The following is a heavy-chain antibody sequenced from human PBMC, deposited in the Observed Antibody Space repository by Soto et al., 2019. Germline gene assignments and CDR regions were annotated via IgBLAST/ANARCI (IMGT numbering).Heavy chain of an antibody. CDR2: IDHDGPT. V-gene: IGHV3-74*02. CDR3: VRDSHGDY. D-gene: IGHD3-22*01. J-gene: IGHJ4*02. CDR1: GLTFSNYW. Sequence: EVQLVESGGGFIYPGGSLRLSCAASGLTFSNYWMHWVRQAPGKGLEWVSRIDHDGPTDYADSVRGRFTISRDNAENTLYLQMNSLRPEDTAVYYCVRDSHGDYWGQGTLVTVSS.